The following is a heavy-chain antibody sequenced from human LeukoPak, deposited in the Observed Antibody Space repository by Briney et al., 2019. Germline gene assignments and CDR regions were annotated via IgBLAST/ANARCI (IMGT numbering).Heavy chain of an antibody. CDR2: ISGSAVST. Sequence: GGSLRLSCAASGFTFSSNAMTWVRQAPGKGLEWVSTISGSAVSTYYADSVKGRFTISRDNSKNTVYLQMNTLRAEDTAVYYCAKDSGYSFGFDYWGQGTLVTVSS. V-gene: IGHV3-23*01. D-gene: IGHD5-18*01. CDR3: AKDSGYSFGFDY. J-gene: IGHJ4*02. CDR1: GFTFSSNA.